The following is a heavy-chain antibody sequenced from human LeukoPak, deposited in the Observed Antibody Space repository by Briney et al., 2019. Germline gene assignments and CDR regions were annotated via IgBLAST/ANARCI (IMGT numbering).Heavy chain of an antibody. V-gene: IGHV4-34*01. Sequence: SETLSLTCAVYGGSFSGYYWSWIRQPPGKGLEWIGEINHSGSTNYNPSLKSRVTISVDTSKNQFSLKLSSVTAADTAVYYCARMFLEWFGGMNWFDPWGQGTLDTVSS. CDR3: ARMFLEWFGGMNWFDP. D-gene: IGHD3-3*01. J-gene: IGHJ5*02. CDR2: INHSGST. CDR1: GGSFSGYY.